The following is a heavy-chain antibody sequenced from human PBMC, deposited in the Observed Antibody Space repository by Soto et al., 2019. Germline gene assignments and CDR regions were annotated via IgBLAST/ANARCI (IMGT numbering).Heavy chain of an antibody. Sequence: SETLSLTCSVSGGSISKFYWSWIRKTAGKGLEWMGRVYATGTTDYNPSLRSRVAMSVDISKKTFSLRLTSVTAADTGVYYCVRDGSKTRRDWFDPWGQGKLVTVSS. CDR3: VRDGSKTRRDWFDP. CDR1: GGSISKFY. CDR2: VYATGTT. V-gene: IGHV4-4*07. J-gene: IGHJ5*02.